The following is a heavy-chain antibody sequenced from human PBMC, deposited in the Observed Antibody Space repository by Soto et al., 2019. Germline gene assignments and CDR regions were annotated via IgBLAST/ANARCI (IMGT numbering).Heavy chain of an antibody. D-gene: IGHD3-9*01. CDR3: ARESHDILTGPPWVWYFDL. J-gene: IGHJ2*01. CDR2: INDRGSI. Sequence: QVQLQQWGAGPLRPLETLSLTSGVSGESFSGYYWAWIRQSPGKGLEWIGEINDRGSINYNPSLKSRVSISVDTSKNHYSLNLRSVTAAATAVYYCARESHDILTGPPWVWYFDLWGRGTLVTMSS. V-gene: IGHV4-34*01. CDR1: GESFSGYY.